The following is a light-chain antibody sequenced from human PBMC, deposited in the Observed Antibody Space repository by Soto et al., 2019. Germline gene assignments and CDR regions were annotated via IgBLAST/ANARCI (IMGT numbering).Light chain of an antibody. Sequence: DMQMTQSPSTLSASVGDRVTITCRASQSISTWLAWYQQKPGKAPKLLIYDAYSLESGVPSRFSGSGSGTEFTLTISSLQPDDFATYYCQQYSTYWTFGQGTKVDIK. CDR1: QSISTW. J-gene: IGKJ1*01. CDR2: DAY. V-gene: IGKV1-5*01. CDR3: QQYSTYWT.